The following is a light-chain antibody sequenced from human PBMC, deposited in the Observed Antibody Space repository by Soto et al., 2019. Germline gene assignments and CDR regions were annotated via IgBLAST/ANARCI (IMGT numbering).Light chain of an antibody. CDR2: DVS. V-gene: IGLV2-14*01. CDR3: SSYTSSSTPV. J-gene: IGLJ2*01. CDR1: SSDVGGYNY. Sequence: QSALTQPASVSGSPGQSITISCTGTSSDVGGYNYVSWYQQHPGKAPKLMIYDVSNRPSGVSNRFSGSKSGNTASLTISGLQAEDEAEYYCSSYTSSSTPVFGGGTKRTVL.